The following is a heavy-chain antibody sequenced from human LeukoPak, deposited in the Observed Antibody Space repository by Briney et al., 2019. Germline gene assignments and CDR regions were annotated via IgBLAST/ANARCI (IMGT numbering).Heavy chain of an antibody. CDR2: MSPNSENT. J-gene: IGHJ6*03. V-gene: IGHV1-8*01. D-gene: IGHD1-14*01. Sequence: GASVKVSFKTSGYTVTCYDINWVRQAPGQGLEWMGWMSPNSENTGYTQKFQGRVNMTRDSSISTVYMELISLTSADTAVYYCARLSRHSGGYYHYYMDVWGQGTTVTVSS. CDR1: GYTVTCYD. CDR3: ARLSRHSGGYYHYYMDV.